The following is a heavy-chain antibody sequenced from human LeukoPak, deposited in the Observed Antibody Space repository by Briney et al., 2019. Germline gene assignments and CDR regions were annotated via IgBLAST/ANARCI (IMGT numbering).Heavy chain of an antibody. CDR3: VRGRPTGSLDAFDI. D-gene: IGHD1-26*01. CDR2: IYSGGST. J-gene: IGHJ3*02. CDR1: GFSFSTYS. V-gene: IGHV3-53*01. Sequence: GGSLRLSCAASGFSFSTYSMNWVRQAPGKGLEWVSVIYSGGSTYYADSVKGRFTISRDNSKNTLYLQMNSLRAEDTAVYYCVRGRPTGSLDAFDIWGQGTMVTVSS.